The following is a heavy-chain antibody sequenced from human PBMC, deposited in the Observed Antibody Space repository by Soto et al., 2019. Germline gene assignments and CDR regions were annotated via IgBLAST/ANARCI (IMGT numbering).Heavy chain of an antibody. CDR3: ARGEQYSGRIFDY. J-gene: IGHJ4*01. D-gene: IGHD1-26*01. CDR2: TYYRSKWYY. Sequence: SQTLSLTCAITGASVSRTSARWSWVRQSPSRGLEWLGRTYYRSKWYYEYAVSVRGRITINPDTSKNQYSLQLNSVTPEDTAVYFCARGEQYSGRIFDYWGQGTLVTVSS. CDR1: GASVSRTSAR. V-gene: IGHV6-1*01.